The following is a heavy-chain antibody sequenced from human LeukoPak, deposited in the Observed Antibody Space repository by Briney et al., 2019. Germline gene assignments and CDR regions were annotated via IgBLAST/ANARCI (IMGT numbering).Heavy chain of an antibody. D-gene: IGHD2-2*01. J-gene: IGHJ4*02. CDR3: ARAGTPVGYCSSTSCHYYFDY. CDR2: IIPIFGTA. V-gene: IGHV1-69*13. Sequence: SVKVSCKASRCTFSSYAISWVRQAPGQGLEWMGGIIPIFGTANYAQKFQGRVTITADESTSTAYMELSSLRSEDTAVYYCARAGTPVGYCSSTSCHYYFDYWGQGTLVTVPS. CDR1: RCTFSSYA.